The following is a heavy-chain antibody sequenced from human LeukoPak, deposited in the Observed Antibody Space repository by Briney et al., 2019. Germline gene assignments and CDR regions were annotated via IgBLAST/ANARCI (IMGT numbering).Heavy chain of an antibody. J-gene: IGHJ2*01. CDR3: ARGGKAAVRFDL. V-gene: IGHV4-30-4*01. CDR2: IYYSGST. Sequence: SQTLSLTCTVSGGSISSGDYYWSWIRQPPGKGLEWIGYIYYSGSTYYNPSLKSRVTISVDTSKNQFSLKLSSVTAADTAVYYCARGGKAAVRFDLWGRGTLVTVSS. D-gene: IGHD2-15*01. CDR1: GGSISSGDYY.